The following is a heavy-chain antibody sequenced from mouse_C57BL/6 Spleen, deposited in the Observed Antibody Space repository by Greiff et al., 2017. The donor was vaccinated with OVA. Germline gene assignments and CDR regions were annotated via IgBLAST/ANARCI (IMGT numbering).Heavy chain of an antibody. V-gene: IGHV5-17*01. CDR1: GFTFSDYG. D-gene: IGHD2-1*01. J-gene: IGHJ2*01. CDR2: ISSGSSTI. CDR3: ARSGNYFYYFDY. Sequence: EVHLVESGGGLVKPGGSLKLSCAASGFTFSDYGMHWVRQAPEKGLEWVAYISSGSSTIYYADTVKGRFTISRDNAKNTLFLQMTSLRSEDTAMYYCARSGNYFYYFDYWGQGTTLTVSS.